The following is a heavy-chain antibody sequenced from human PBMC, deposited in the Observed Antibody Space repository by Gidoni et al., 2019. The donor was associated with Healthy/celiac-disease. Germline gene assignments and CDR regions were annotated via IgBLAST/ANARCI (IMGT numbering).Heavy chain of an antibody. CDR3: ASGGSGYSYGPAAF. D-gene: IGHD5-18*01. J-gene: IGHJ4*02. Sequence: EVQLVESGGGLVQPGGSLRISCAASGFTFSSYWMSWVRQAPGKGLEWVANIKQDGSEKYYVDSVKGRFTISRDNAKNSLYLQMNSLRAEDTAVYYCASGGSGYSYGPAAFWGQGTLVTVSS. CDR1: GFTFSSYW. V-gene: IGHV3-7*01. CDR2: IKQDGSEK.